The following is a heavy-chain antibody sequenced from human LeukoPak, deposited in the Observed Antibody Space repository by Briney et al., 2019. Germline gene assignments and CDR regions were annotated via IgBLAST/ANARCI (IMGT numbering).Heavy chain of an antibody. Sequence: PGGSLRLSCAASGFTFSSYSMNWVRQAPGKGLEWVSSISSSSSYIYYADSVKGRFTISRDNGKNSLYLQMNSLRAEDTAVYYCARDLWFGEELDPWGQGTLVTVSS. D-gene: IGHD3-10*01. CDR3: ARDLWFGEELDP. CDR1: GFTFSSYS. J-gene: IGHJ5*02. CDR2: ISSSSSYI. V-gene: IGHV3-21*01.